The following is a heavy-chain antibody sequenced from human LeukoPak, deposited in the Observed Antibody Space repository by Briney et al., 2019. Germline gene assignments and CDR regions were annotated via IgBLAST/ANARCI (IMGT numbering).Heavy chain of an antibody. D-gene: IGHD3-16*02. CDR2: IYHSGNT. Sequence: PSETLCLTCAVSGYTISSGYHWGWLRPPPGKGLEWIGSIYHSGNTYYTPSLKSRVTISVDTSKNQFSLKLSSVTAADTAVYYGARDQEYDYVWGSYRPFDYWGQGTLVTVSS. J-gene: IGHJ4*01. CDR3: ARDQEYDYVWGSYRPFDY. V-gene: IGHV4-38-2*02. CDR1: GYTISSGYH.